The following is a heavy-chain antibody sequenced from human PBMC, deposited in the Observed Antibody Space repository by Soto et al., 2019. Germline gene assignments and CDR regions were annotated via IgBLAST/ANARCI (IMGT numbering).Heavy chain of an antibody. Sequence: ASVKVSCKASGYSFATSGISWVRQAPGQGLEWMGWISAYNGNTNYEQKLQDRVTMTTDTSTSTAYLELRSLRSNDTAVYYCARAGHYYDSSGYATWGQGTLVTVSS. J-gene: IGHJ5*02. D-gene: IGHD3-22*01. CDR2: ISAYNGNT. CDR1: GYSFATSG. V-gene: IGHV1-18*01. CDR3: ARAGHYYDSSGYAT.